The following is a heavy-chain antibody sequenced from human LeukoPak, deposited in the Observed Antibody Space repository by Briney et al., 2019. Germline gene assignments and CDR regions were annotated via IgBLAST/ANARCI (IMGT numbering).Heavy chain of an antibody. CDR3: ASTYCSGGSCSTNFDY. CDR1: GGSISSCY. CDR2: IYYSGST. Sequence: SETLSLTCTVSGGSISSCYWSWIRQPPGKGLEWIGYIYYSGSTNYNPSLKSRVTISVDTSKNQFSLKLSSVTAADTAVYYCASTYCSGGSCSTNFDYWGQGTLVTVSS. D-gene: IGHD2-15*01. J-gene: IGHJ4*02. V-gene: IGHV4-59*08.